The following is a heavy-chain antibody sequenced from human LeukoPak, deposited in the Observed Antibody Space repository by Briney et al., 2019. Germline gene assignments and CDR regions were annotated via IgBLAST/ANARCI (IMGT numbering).Heavy chain of an antibody. V-gene: IGHV4-39*07. Sequence: KTSETLSLTCSVSGGSISSSSHYWDWIRQPPGEGLEWIGSIYYSGSTYYNPSLKSRVTISVDTSKNQFSLKLISVTAADTAVYYCARGTVMTDGDYWGHGTLVTVSS. CDR3: ARGTVMTDGDY. CDR2: IYYSGST. D-gene: IGHD1-14*01. J-gene: IGHJ4*01. CDR1: GGSISSSSHY.